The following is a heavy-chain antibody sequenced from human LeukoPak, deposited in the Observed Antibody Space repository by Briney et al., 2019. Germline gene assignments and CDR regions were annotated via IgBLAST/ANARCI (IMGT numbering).Heavy chain of an antibody. CDR2: IYYSGST. Sequence: SETLSLTCTASGGSISSYYWSWIRQPPGKGLEWIGYIYYSGSTNYNPSLKSRVTISVDTSKNQFSLKLSSVTAADTAVYYCARVSADFWSGYEPNWFDPWGQGTLVTVSS. CDR1: GGSISSYY. CDR3: ARVSADFWSGYEPNWFDP. D-gene: IGHD3-3*01. V-gene: IGHV4-59*01. J-gene: IGHJ5*02.